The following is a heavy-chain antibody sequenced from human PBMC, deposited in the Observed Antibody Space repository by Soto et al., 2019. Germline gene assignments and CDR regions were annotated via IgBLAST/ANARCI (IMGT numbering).Heavy chain of an antibody. CDR1: GFSLSTSGVG. CDR3: AHPSGSYDFDY. Sequence: QITLKESGPTLVKPTQTLTLTCTFSGFSLSTSGVGVGWIRQPPGKALEWLALIYWDDDKRYSPSLKSRLTITKDTSKNQVVLTMTTMDPVDTATYSCAHPSGSYDFDYWGQGTLVTVSS. J-gene: IGHJ4*02. CDR2: IYWDDDK. D-gene: IGHD1-26*01. V-gene: IGHV2-5*02.